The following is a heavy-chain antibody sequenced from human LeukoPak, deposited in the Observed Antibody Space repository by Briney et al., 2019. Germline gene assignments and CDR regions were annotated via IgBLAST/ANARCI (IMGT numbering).Heavy chain of an antibody. CDR3: AREGSSAYAWFDP. J-gene: IGHJ5*02. D-gene: IGHD3-22*01. V-gene: IGHV4-4*07. CDR2: IYTSGTT. CDR1: GGSVSGYY. Sequence: SETRSLTCTVSGGSVSGYYWSWIRQPAGKGLEWIGQIYTSGTTNYNPSLKSRVTMSIDTSKNQFSLKLSSVTAADTAVYYCAREGSSAYAWFDPWGQGTLVTVSS.